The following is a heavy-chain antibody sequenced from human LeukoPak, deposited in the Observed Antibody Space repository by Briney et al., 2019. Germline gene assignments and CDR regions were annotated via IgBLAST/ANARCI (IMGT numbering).Heavy chain of an antibody. CDR2: IYTSGST. V-gene: IGHV4-4*07. CDR3: ARIPTNAVPAAHNGFDI. D-gene: IGHD2-2*01. J-gene: IGHJ3*02. Sequence: SETLSLTCTVSGGSISSYYWSWIRQPAGKGLEWIGRIYTSGSTNYNPSLRSRVTISVDTSKNQFSLKLSSVTAADTAVYYCARIPTNAVPAAHNGFDIWGQGTMLTVSS. CDR1: GGSISSYY.